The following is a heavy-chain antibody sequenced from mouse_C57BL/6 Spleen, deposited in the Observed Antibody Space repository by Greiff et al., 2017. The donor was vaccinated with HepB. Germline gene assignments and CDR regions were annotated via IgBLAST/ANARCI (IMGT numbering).Heavy chain of an antibody. Sequence: EVKLQQSGPELVKPGASVKISCKASGYTFTDYYMNWVKQSHGKSLEWIGDINPNNGGTSYNQKFKGKATLTVDKSSSTAYMELRSLTSEDSAVYYCARGVTTVVDYYAMDYWGQGTSVTVSS. CDR1: GYTFTDYY. D-gene: IGHD1-1*01. J-gene: IGHJ4*01. CDR2: INPNNGGT. CDR3: ARGVTTVVDYYAMDY. V-gene: IGHV1-26*01.